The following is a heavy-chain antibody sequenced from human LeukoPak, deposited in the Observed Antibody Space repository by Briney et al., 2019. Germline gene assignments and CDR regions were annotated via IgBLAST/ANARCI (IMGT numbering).Heavy chain of an antibody. J-gene: IGHJ4*02. CDR3: ANGNYFAD. Sequence: GGSLRLSCAASGFTFSTYWMSWVRQAPGKGLEWVANMNQDGSEKYYVDSVKGRFTISRDNAKNSLYLQMNSLKAEDTVVYYCANGNYFADWGQGTLVAVSS. V-gene: IGHV3-7*01. CDR1: GFTFSTYW. CDR2: MNQDGSEK. D-gene: IGHD1-26*01.